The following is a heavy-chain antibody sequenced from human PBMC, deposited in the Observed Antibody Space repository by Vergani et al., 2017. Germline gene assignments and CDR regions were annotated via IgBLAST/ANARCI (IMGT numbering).Heavy chain of an antibody. V-gene: IGHV3-23*01. CDR3: ANVRQGILWSYQLPGELCYYYYMDV. J-gene: IGHJ6*03. Sequence: EVQLLESGGGLVQPGGSLRLSCAASGFTFSSYAMSWVRQAPGKGLEWVSAISGSGGSTYYADSVKGRFTISRDNSKNTLYLQMNSLRAEDTAVYYCANVRQGILWSYQLPGELCYYYYMDVWGKGTTVVVSS. CDR2: ISGSGGST. CDR1: GFTFSSYA. D-gene: IGHD2-2*01.